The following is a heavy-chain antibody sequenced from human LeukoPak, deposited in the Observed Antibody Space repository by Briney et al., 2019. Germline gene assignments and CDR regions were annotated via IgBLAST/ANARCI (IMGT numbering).Heavy chain of an antibody. Sequence: PSETLSLTCTVSGGSISSSSYYWGWIRQPPGKGLECIGSVYHSGSTYYNPSLKSRVTISVDTSKNQFSLKLSSVTAADTAVYFCAREGPYYTYDYWGQGTLVTVSS. D-gene: IGHD3-10*01. CDR1: GGSISSSSYY. CDR2: VYHSGST. V-gene: IGHV4-39*07. CDR3: AREGPYYTYDY. J-gene: IGHJ4*02.